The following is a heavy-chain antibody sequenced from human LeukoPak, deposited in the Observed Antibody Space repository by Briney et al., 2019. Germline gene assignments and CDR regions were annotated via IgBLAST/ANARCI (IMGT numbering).Heavy chain of an antibody. V-gene: IGHV1-18*01. CDR2: ISAYNGNT. J-gene: IGHJ4*02. CDR1: GYTFTSYG. Sequence: GASVKVSCKASGYTFTSYGISWVRQAPGQGLEWMGWISAYNGNTNYAQNLQGRVTMTTDTSTSTAYMEVRSLRSDDTAVYYCARGFHYDSSGYPLDYWGQGTLVTVSS. D-gene: IGHD3-22*01. CDR3: ARGFHYDSSGYPLDY.